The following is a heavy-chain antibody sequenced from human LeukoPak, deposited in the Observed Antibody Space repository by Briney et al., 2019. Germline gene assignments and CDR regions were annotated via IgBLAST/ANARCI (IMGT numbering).Heavy chain of an antibody. V-gene: IGHV3-13*01. D-gene: IGHD3-22*01. CDR1: GFTFDEYA. CDR2: IGTGGDT. J-gene: IGHJ4*02. Sequence: PGRSLRLSCAASGFTFDEYAIHWVRQTPGKGLEWVSAIGTGGDTHYADSVKGRFTISRQNGRNPFYFQMNSLRAADTAVYYCARGSYDSSGYYYFDSWGQGTLVTVSS. CDR3: ARGSYDSSGYYYFDS.